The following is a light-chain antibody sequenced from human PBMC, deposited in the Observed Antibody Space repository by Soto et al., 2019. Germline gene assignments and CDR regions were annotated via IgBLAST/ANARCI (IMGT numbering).Light chain of an antibody. CDR1: QYINSY. CDR3: QQSYSTPRT. V-gene: IGKV1-39*01. Sequence: DIQMTQSPSSLSASVGDRVTITCRASQYINSYLNWYQQKPGKAPKVLIYAASSLQSGVPSRFSGSGSGTDFTLTISSLQPEDFASYYCQQSYSTPRTFGQGTKVEIK. J-gene: IGKJ1*01. CDR2: AAS.